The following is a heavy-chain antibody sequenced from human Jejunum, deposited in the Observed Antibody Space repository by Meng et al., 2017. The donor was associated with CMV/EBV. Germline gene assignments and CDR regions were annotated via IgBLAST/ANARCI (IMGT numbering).Heavy chain of an antibody. V-gene: IGHV3-7*01. CDR1: INYL. CDR2: INEGGTRK. Sequence: INYLLNWVRRAPGKRLEWVANINEGGTRKHYVDSVEGRFTISRDNPKNSLYLQMKSLRDEDTAVYYCARGKDNVISGAFYYGVDVWGPGTTVTVSS. CDR3: ARGKDNVISGAFYYGVDV. J-gene: IGHJ6*02. D-gene: IGHD2-15*01.